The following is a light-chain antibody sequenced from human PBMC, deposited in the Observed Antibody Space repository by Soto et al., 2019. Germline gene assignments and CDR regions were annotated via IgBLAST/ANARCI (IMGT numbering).Light chain of an antibody. CDR1: SSDVGGYNY. CDR3: SSYTSSPTNV. V-gene: IGLV2-14*03. Sequence: QSALTQPASVSGSPGQSITISCTGTSSDVGGYNYVSWYQQHPGKAPKLLINDVSNRPSGISDRFSGSKSGNTASLTISGLQAEDEADYHCSSYTSSPTNVFGTGTKVTVL. J-gene: IGLJ1*01. CDR2: DVS.